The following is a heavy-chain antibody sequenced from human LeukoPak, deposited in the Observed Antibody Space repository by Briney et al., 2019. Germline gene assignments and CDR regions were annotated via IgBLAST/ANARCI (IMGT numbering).Heavy chain of an antibody. Sequence: SQTLSLTCTISGDSVSNNTTAWNWIRQSPSRGLEWLGRTYYRSKWYSEFAVSVKSRITINPDTSKNQFSLQLSSVTPEDTAVYYCARVWLSSGWQMNYAFDIWGQGTVVTVSS. V-gene: IGHV6-1*01. CDR3: ARVWLSSGWQMNYAFDI. CDR1: GDSVSNNTTA. J-gene: IGHJ3*02. CDR2: TYYRSKWYS. D-gene: IGHD6-19*01.